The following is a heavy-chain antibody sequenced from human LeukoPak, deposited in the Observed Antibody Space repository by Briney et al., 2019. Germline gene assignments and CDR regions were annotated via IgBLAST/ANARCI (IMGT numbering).Heavy chain of an antibody. CDR3: AREVREVPH. V-gene: IGHV3-21*01. Sequence: GGSLRLSCAASGFTFSSYDMNWVRQAPGKGLEWVSSISSGSGYIYYADSVKGRFTVSRDNAKNSLYLQMNSLRAEDTAVYYCAREVREVPHWGRGTLVTVSS. J-gene: IGHJ4*02. D-gene: IGHD2-2*01. CDR1: GFTFSSYD. CDR2: ISSGSGYI.